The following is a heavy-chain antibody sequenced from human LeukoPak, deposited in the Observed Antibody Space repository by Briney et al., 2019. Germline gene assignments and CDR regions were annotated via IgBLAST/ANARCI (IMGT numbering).Heavy chain of an antibody. CDR3: ARDWDVGYSYAFDY. V-gene: IGHV3-11*04. J-gene: IGHJ4*02. CDR2: ISSSGSTI. D-gene: IGHD5-18*01. CDR1: GFTFSDYY. Sequence: PGGSLRLSCAASGFTFSDYYMSWIRQAPGKGLEWVSYISSSGSTIYYADSVKGRFTISRDNAKSSLYLQMNSLRAEDTAVYYCARDWDVGYSYAFDYWGQGTLVTVSS.